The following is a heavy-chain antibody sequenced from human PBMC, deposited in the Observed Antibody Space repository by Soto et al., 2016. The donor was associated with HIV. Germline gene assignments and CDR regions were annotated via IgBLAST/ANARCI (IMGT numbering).Heavy chain of an antibody. J-gene: IGHJ6*02. V-gene: IGHV3-43D*04. D-gene: IGHD3-9*01. CDR2: ISWDGDSS. Sequence: EVQLLESGGVAVQPGESLRLSCAASGFIFDNYAMHWVRQAPAKGLEWVSVISWDGDSSYFADSVKGRFTVSRDNSNKSLYLQMSNLRPEDTALYYCVKARGTYDDLLTGLDVDVWGQGTTVTVSS. CDR3: VKARGTYDDLLTGLDVDV. CDR1: GFIFDNYA.